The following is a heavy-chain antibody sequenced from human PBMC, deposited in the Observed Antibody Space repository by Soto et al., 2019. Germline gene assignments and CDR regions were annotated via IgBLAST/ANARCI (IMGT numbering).Heavy chain of an antibody. V-gene: IGHV3-30*18. D-gene: IGHD6-13*01. CDR1: GFTFSSYG. CDR3: AKGAGSSWYYGMDV. CDR2: ISNDGSNK. Sequence: QVQLVESGGGVVQSGRSLRLSCAASGFTFSSYGIHWVRQAPGKGLEWVAVISNDGSNKYYADSVKGRFTISRDNSKNTLYLQMNSLTVEDTAVYYCAKGAGSSWYYGMDVWGQGTTVTVSS. J-gene: IGHJ6*02.